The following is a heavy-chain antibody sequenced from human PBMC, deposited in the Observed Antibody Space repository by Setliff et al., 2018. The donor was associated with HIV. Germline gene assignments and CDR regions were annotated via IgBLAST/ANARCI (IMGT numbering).Heavy chain of an antibody. CDR1: GFTFSSYG. D-gene: IGHD6-19*01. CDR3: AKDRSSGWYYYYMDV. V-gene: IGHV3-30*02. CDR2: IWYDGSNK. J-gene: IGHJ6*03. Sequence: PGGSLRLSCAASGFTFSSYGMHWVRQAPGKGLEWVAVIWYDGSNKYYADSVKGRFTISRDNSKNTLYLQMNSLRAEDTAVYYCAKDRSSGWYYYYMDVWGKGTTVTVSS.